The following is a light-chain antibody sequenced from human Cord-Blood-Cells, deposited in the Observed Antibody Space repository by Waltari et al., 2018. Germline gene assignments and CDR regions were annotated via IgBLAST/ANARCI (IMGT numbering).Light chain of an antibody. V-gene: IGLV2-14*01. CDR3: SSYTSSSTVV. CDR1: SSDVGGSNY. CDR2: DVS. J-gene: IGLJ2*01. Sequence: QSALTQPASVSGSPGQSITISCTGSSSDVGGSNYVLWYQQHPGKAPKLMNYDVSNRPSGLSNRFSGSKSGNTASLTISGLQAEDEANYYCSSYTSSSTVVFGGGTKLTVL.